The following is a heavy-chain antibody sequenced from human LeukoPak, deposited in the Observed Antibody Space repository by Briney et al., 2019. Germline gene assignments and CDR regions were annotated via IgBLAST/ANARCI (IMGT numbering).Heavy chain of an antibody. V-gene: IGHV4-4*07. J-gene: IGHJ4*02. CDR2: IYSSGSA. CDR3: ARGGKATVVTM. D-gene: IGHD4-23*01. CDR1: GGSINSYY. Sequence: SETLSLTCTVSGGSINSYYWSWIRQPPGKGLEWIGRIYSSGSANYNPSLKSRVSMSVDTSKNQFSLKLTSVTAADTAVYYCARGGKATVVTMWGQGILVTVSS.